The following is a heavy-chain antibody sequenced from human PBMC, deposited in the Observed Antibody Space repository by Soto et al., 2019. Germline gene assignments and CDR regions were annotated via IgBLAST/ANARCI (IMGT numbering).Heavy chain of an antibody. CDR3: AREYCSGTACYCPDL. J-gene: IGHJ5*02. D-gene: IGHD2-15*01. Sequence: GGSLSLSCAASGFTFDDYAMHWVRQAPGKGLEWVSGISWNSGSIGYADSVKGRFTIPRDNAKNSLYLQMNSLRAEDTALYYCAREYCSGTACYCPDLWGQGTLVTVSS. V-gene: IGHV3-9*01. CDR1: GFTFDDYA. CDR2: ISWNSGSI.